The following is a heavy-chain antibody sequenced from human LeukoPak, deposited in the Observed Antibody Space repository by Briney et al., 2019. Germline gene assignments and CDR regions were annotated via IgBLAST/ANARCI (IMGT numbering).Heavy chain of an antibody. D-gene: IGHD6-13*01. V-gene: IGHV3-7*01. Sequence: QPGGSLRLSCAASGFSFSTYWMTWVRQTPGKGLEWVANIKQDGSEKYYPDSVKGRFTISRDNAKNSLYLQMNSLRAEDTAVYYCASLGYSSSWYGDAFDIWGQGTMVTVSS. CDR2: IKQDGSEK. J-gene: IGHJ3*02. CDR1: GFSFSTYW. CDR3: ASLGYSSSWYGDAFDI.